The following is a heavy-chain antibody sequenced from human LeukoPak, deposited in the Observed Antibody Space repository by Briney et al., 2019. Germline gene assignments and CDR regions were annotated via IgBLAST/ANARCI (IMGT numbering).Heavy chain of an antibody. V-gene: IGHV3-66*01. J-gene: IGHJ4*02. D-gene: IGHD5-18*01. Sequence: PGGSLRLSCAASGFTVSRNYMSWVRQAPGKGLEWVSVIYSGGSTYYADSVKGRFTISRDNSKNTLYLQMNSLRAEDTAVYYCARDRDTAAFDYWGQGTLVTVSS. CDR2: IYSGGST. CDR3: ARDRDTAAFDY. CDR1: GFTVSRNY.